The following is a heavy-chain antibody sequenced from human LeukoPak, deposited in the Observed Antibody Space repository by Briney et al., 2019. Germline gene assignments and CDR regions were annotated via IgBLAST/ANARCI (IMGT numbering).Heavy chain of an antibody. Sequence: PSETLSLTCTVSGGSISSYYWSWIRQPPGKGLEWIGFIYYSGSAYYNPSLKSRVTISVDTSKNQFSLKLSSVTAADTAVYYCARLSLIFGWFDPWGQGTLVTVSS. CDR3: ARLSLIFGWFDP. V-gene: IGHV4-59*04. CDR2: IYYSGSA. CDR1: GGSISSYY. J-gene: IGHJ5*02. D-gene: IGHD2-8*01.